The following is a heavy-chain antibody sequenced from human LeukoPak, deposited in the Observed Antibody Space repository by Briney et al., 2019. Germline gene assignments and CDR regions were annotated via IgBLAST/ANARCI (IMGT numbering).Heavy chain of an antibody. CDR2: IYYSGST. J-gene: IGHJ3*02. D-gene: IGHD3-10*02. V-gene: IGHV4-59*01. CDR3: ARGGWFRRWDVRGFYI. CDR1: GGSISNYY. Sequence: SETLSLTCTLSGGSISNYYWSWIRQPPGKGLEWIGYIYYSGSTSYNPSLKSRVTISVDTSKNQFSLKLSSVTAADTAVYYCARGGWFRRWDVRGFYIWGQGTLVTVSS.